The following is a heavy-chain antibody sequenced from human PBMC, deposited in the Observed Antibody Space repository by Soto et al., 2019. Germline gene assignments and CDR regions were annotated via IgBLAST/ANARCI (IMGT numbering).Heavy chain of an antibody. D-gene: IGHD2-2*01. Sequence: SQTLSLARAISGDSVSSHSAAWNWIRQSPSRGLEWLGRTYYRSKWYNDYAVSVKSRITINPDTSKNQFSLQLNSVTPEDTAVYYCAPGLVYSYYYGMDVWVQGNTGT. J-gene: IGHJ6*02. CDR2: TYYRSKWYN. V-gene: IGHV6-1*01. CDR1: GDSVSSHSAA. CDR3: APGLVYSYYYGMDV.